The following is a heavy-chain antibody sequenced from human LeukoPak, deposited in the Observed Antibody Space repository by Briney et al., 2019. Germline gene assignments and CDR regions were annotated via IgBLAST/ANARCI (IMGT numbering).Heavy chain of an antibody. Sequence: SETLSLTCTVSGGSISSYYWSWIRQPPGKGLEWIGYIYYSGSTNYNPSLKSRVTISVDTSKNQFSLKLSSVTAADTAVYYCAKRLDCNSTNCYGFDIWGPGTMVTVSS. CDR3: AKRLDCNSTNCYGFDI. V-gene: IGHV4-59*01. D-gene: IGHD2-2*01. CDR2: IYYSGST. J-gene: IGHJ3*02. CDR1: GGSISSYY.